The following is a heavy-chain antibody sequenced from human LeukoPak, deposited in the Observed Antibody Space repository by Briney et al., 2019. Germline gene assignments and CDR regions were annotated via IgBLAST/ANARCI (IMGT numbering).Heavy chain of an antibody. CDR1: GFTFSDYW. J-gene: IGHJ1*01. CDR3: AFLPPGH. CDR2: IKSDGSRI. D-gene: IGHD3-3*01. V-gene: IGHV3-74*01. Sequence: AGGSLRLSCAASGFTFSDYWMDWVRQAPGKGLVWVSRIKSDGSRITYADSVRGRFTISRDNAKNTLYLQMNSLRAEDTAVYYCAFLPPGHWGQGTLVTVSS.